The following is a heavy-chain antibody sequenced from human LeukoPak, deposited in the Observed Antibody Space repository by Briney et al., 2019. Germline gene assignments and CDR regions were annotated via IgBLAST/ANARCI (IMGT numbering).Heavy chain of an antibody. CDR3: AKDRSDGSGSYYNGNYFDY. Sequence: GGSLRLSCAASGFTFSSYSMNWVRQAPGKGLEWVSSISSSSSYIYYADSVKGRFTISRDNAKNSLYLQMNSLRAEDTAVYYCAKDRSDGSGSYYNGNYFDYWGQGTLVTVSS. J-gene: IGHJ4*02. CDR2: ISSSSSYI. D-gene: IGHD3-10*01. CDR1: GFTFSSYS. V-gene: IGHV3-21*01.